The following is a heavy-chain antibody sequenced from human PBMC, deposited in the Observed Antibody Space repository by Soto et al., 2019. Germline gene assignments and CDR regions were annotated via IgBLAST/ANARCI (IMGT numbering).Heavy chain of an antibody. CDR2: ITVAGGGT. CDR3: AKGPPSPKMGVTTH. Sequence: EVQLLESGGGLVQPGGSLRLSCAASGFAFTSSAMAWVRQAPGKGLQWVSAITVAGGGTYYADSVKGRFTISRDNSKNTLFLQMKSLSAEDTALYFSAKGPPSPKMGVTTHWGQGTLVSVSS. CDR1: GFAFTSSA. D-gene: IGHD1-26*01. V-gene: IGHV3-23*01. J-gene: IGHJ4*02.